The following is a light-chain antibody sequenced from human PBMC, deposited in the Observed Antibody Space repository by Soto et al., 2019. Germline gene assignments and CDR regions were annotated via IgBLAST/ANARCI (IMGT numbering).Light chain of an antibody. CDR3: QQYNSWPRT. J-gene: IGKJ1*01. CDR1: QSVSSN. V-gene: IGKV3-15*01. Sequence: EIVMTQSPATLSVSPGERATLSCRASQSVSSNLAWYQQKPGQAPRLLMYGASTRATGIPARFSGSWSGTEFTLTISSLQSEDFAVYYCQQYNSWPRTFVQGNKVEIK. CDR2: GAS.